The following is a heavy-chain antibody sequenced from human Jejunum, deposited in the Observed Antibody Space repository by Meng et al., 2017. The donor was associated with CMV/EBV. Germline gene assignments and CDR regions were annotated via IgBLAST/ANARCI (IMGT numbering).Heavy chain of an antibody. Sequence: AASGFTFSTHWMHWVRQAPGKGLVWVSRINPDGSSTSYADSVKGRFTISRDNAKNTLYLQMNSLRAEDTAVYYCARLNTLTPFDYWGQGTLVTVSS. CDR1: GFTFSTHW. D-gene: IGHD3-9*01. J-gene: IGHJ4*02. CDR3: ARLNTLTPFDY. V-gene: IGHV3-74*01. CDR2: INPDGSST.